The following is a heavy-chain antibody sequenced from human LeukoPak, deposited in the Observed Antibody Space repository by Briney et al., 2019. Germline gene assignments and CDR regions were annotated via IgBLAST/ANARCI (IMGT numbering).Heavy chain of an antibody. D-gene: IGHD2-2*02. CDR1: GFTFSSYS. CDR2: ISSSSSYI. J-gene: IGHJ4*02. CDR3: ARAPPRYCSSTSCYTFDY. Sequence: GGSLGLSCAASGFTFSSYSMNWVRQAPGKGLEWVSSISSSSSYIYYADSVKGRFTIPRDNAKNSLYLQMNSLRAEDTAVYYCARAPPRYCSSTSCYTFDYWGQGTLVTVSS. V-gene: IGHV3-21*01.